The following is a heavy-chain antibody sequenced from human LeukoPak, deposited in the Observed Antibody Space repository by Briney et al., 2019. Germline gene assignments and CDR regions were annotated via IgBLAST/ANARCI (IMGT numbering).Heavy chain of an antibody. D-gene: IGHD3-22*01. J-gene: IGHJ4*02. CDR3: AKDGAASHYDSSGYYYLYYFDY. Sequence: GGSLRLSCAASGFTFSSYAMSWVRQAPGKGLEWVSAISGSGGSTYYADSVKGRFTISRDNSKNTLYLQMNSLRAEDTAVYYCAKDGAASHYDSSGYYYLYYFDYWGQGTLVTVSS. V-gene: IGHV3-23*01. CDR1: GFTFSSYA. CDR2: ISGSGGST.